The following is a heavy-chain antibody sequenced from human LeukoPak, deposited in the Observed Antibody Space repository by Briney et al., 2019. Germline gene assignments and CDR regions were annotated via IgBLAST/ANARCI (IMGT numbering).Heavy chain of an antibody. CDR1: GGSVSDYY. Sequence: PSETLSLTCTISGGSVSDYYWSWIRQSPGKGLEWIGYIYHTGSTSYSPSLKSRVTISVDTSKNQFSLKLSSVTAADTAVYYCARRNCSGGSCYSRWFDPWGQGTLVTVSS. J-gene: IGHJ5*02. CDR3: ARRNCSGGSCYSRWFDP. D-gene: IGHD2-15*01. V-gene: IGHV4-59*02. CDR2: IYHTGST.